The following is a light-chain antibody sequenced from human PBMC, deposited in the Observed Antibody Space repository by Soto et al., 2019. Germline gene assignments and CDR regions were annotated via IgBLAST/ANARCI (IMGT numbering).Light chain of an antibody. J-gene: IGLJ3*02. Sequence: QSALTQPASVSGSPGQSITISCTGTSSDIGDYKYVSWYQQHPGNPPKLIIYDVSDRPSGVSNRFSVSKSGNTASLTISGLQAEDEANYYCSSYTITSAYWVFGGGTKLTVL. CDR1: SSDIGDYKY. CDR2: DVS. V-gene: IGLV2-14*03. CDR3: SSYTITSAYWV.